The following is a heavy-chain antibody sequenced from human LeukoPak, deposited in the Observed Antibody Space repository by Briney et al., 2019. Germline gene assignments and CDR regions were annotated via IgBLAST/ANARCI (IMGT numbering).Heavy chain of an antibody. CDR3: AAYSYRYYYDSSGYERSAFDI. V-gene: IGHV3-20*04. D-gene: IGHD3-22*01. CDR2: INWNGGST. J-gene: IGHJ3*02. Sequence: PGGSLRLFCAASGYTFDDYGMSWVRQAPGKGLEWVSGINWNGGSTGYADSVKGRFTISRDNAKNSLYLQMNSLRAEDTALYYCAAYSYRYYYDSSGYERSAFDIWGQGTMVTVSS. CDR1: GYTFDDYG.